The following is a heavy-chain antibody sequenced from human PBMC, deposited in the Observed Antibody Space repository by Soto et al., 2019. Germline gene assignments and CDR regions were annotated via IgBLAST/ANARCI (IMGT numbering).Heavy chain of an antibody. D-gene: IGHD3-16*01. Sequence: SETLSLTCAVSGGSMSSGGYSWSWIRQPPGKGLEWIGYIFHSGSTFYNPSLKSRVTISIDKSKNQFSLKLGSVTAADTAVYYCARVVVPRPIWGYNCLDPWGQGHMVTVST. V-gene: IGHV4-30-2*01. CDR3: ARVVVPRPIWGYNCLDP. J-gene: IGHJ5*02. CDR2: IFHSGST. CDR1: GGSMSSGGYS.